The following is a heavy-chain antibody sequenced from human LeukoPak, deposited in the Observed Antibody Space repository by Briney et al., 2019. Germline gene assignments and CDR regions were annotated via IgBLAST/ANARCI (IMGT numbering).Heavy chain of an antibody. V-gene: IGHV4-4*07. CDR2: IYTSGST. CDR3: ARHMTVTYDAFDI. D-gene: IGHD3-22*01. CDR1: GGSISSYY. Sequence: SETLSLTCTVSGGSISSYYWSWIRQPAGKGLEWIGRIYTSGSTNYNPSLKSRVTISVDTSERQFSLKLSSVTAADTAAYYCARHMTVTYDAFDIWGQGTMVTASS. J-gene: IGHJ3*02.